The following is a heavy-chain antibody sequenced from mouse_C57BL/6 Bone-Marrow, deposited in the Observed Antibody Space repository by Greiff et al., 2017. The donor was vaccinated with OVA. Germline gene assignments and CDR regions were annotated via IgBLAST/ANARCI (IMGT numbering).Heavy chain of an antibody. Sequence: QVQLQQSGPELVKPGASVKLSCKASGYTFTSYDIQLVNHLPGQGLAVIGCIYPRDGITKYNEKFKGKATLTVDTSSSTAYMELHSLTSEDSAVYFCASKAGHYAMDYWGQGTSVTVSS. D-gene: IGHD6-1*01. J-gene: IGHJ4*01. V-gene: IGHV1-85*01. CDR3: ASKAGHYAMDY. CDR2: IYPRDGIT. CDR1: GYTFTSYD.